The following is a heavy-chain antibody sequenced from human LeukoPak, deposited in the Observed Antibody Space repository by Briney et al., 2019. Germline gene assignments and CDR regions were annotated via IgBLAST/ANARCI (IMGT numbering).Heavy chain of an antibody. CDR3: ARTTTFAPHFDY. Sequence: GSLRLSCAASGFTVSSNYMNWVRQAPGKGLEWVSVIYSGGTTYYADSVKGRFTISRDNSKNTLYLQMNSLRAEDTAVYYCARTTTFAPHFDYWGQGTLVTVSS. J-gene: IGHJ4*02. CDR2: IYSGGTT. D-gene: IGHD1-1*01. V-gene: IGHV3-66*01. CDR1: GFTVSSNY.